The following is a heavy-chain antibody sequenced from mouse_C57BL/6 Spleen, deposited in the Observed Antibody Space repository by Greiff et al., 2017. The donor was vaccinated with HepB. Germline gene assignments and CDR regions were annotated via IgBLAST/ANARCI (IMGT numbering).Heavy chain of an antibody. CDR3: ARSITTVVATDWYFDV. J-gene: IGHJ1*03. V-gene: IGHV1-64*01. CDR2: IHPNSGST. D-gene: IGHD1-1*01. Sequence: QVQLQQPGAELVKPGASVKLSCKASGYTFTSYWMHWVKQRPGQGLEWIGMIHPNSGSTNYNEEFKSKATLTVDKSSSTAYMQLSSLTSEDSAVYYCARSITTVVATDWYFDVWGTGTTVTVSS. CDR1: GYTFTSYW.